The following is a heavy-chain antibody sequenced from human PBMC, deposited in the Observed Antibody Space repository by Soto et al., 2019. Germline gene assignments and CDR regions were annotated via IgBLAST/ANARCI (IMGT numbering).Heavy chain of an antibody. V-gene: IGHV5-51*01. Sequence: PGESLKISCKGSGYSSTSYWIGWVRQMPGKGLEWMGIIYPGDSDTRYSPSFQGQVTISADKSISTAYLQWSSLKASDTAMYYCARLGRTYYDFWSGYSRRYYYGMDVWGQGTTVTVSS. CDR1: GYSSTSYW. CDR2: IYPGDSDT. CDR3: ARLGRTYYDFWSGYSRRYYYGMDV. J-gene: IGHJ6*02. D-gene: IGHD3-3*01.